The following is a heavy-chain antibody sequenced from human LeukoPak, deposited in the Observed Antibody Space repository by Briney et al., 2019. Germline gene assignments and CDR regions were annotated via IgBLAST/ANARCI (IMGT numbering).Heavy chain of an antibody. CDR1: GFTFSSYG. J-gene: IGHJ4*02. Sequence: GGSLRLSCAASGFTFSSYGMHWVRQAPGKGLEWVAVIRDNGSNTYYADSVKGRFTISRDNSKNTLYLQMNSLRAEDTAVYYCANLPSSPATGADYWGQGTLVTVSS. CDR2: IRDNGSNT. V-gene: IGHV3-33*06. CDR3: ANLPSSPATGADY. D-gene: IGHD1-1*01.